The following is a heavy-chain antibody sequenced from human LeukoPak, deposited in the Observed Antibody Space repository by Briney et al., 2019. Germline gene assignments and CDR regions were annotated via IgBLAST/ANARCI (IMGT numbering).Heavy chain of an antibody. CDR2: ISSSGNII. CDR3: ARADYYDSGSFYPLNF. V-gene: IGHV3-21*01. D-gene: IGHD3-10*01. Sequence: GGSLRLSCAASGFTFDDYGMSWVRQAPGKGLEWVSSISSSGNIIYYADSVRGRFTISRDNAKNSLYLQMNSLRAEDTAVFYCARADYYDSGSFYPLNFWGQGTLVTVSS. J-gene: IGHJ4*02. CDR1: GFTFDDYG.